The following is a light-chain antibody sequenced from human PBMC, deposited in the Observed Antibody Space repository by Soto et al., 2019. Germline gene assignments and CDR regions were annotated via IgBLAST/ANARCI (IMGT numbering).Light chain of an antibody. V-gene: IGLV2-14*01. Sequence: QSALTQPASVSGSPGQAITISCTGTSSDVGGYNYVSWYQQHPGKAPKLMIYDVTDRPSWASNRFSGSKSGHTASLTISGLQAEDEADYYCSSYTTNSTYVFGTGTKLTVL. CDR3: SSYTTNSTYV. CDR2: DVT. J-gene: IGLJ1*01. CDR1: SSDVGGYNY.